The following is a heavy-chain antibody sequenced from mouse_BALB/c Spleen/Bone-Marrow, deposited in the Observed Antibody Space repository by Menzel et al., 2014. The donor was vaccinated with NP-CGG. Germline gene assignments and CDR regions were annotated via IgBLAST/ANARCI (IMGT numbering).Heavy chain of an antibody. CDR3: AGGDYDDQYYFDY. Sequence: EVKLVESGGGLVKPGGSLKLSCAASGFTFSSYAMSWVRQTPEKRLEWVASISSGGSTYYPDSVKGRFTISRDNARNILYLQMSSLRSEDTAMYYCAGGDYDDQYYFDYWGQGTTLTVSS. V-gene: IGHV5-6-5*01. J-gene: IGHJ2*01. D-gene: IGHD2-4*01. CDR2: ISSGGST. CDR1: GFTFSSYA.